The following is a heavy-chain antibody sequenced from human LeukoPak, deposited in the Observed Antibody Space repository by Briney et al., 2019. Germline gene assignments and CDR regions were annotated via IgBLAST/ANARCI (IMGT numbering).Heavy chain of an antibody. D-gene: IGHD6-6*01. J-gene: IGHJ6*02. Sequence: PSETLSLTCAVYGGSFSGYYWSWIRQPPGKGLEWIGYIYYSGSTNYNPSLKSRVTISVDTSKNQFSLKLSSVTAADTAVYYCAREPASSSVSGYYYYYGMDVWGQGTTVTVSS. CDR3: AREPASSSVSGYYYYYGMDV. V-gene: IGHV4-59*01. CDR1: GGSFSGYY. CDR2: IYYSGST.